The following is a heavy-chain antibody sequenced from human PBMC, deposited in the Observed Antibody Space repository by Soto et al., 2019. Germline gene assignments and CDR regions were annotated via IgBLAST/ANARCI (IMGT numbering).Heavy chain of an antibody. CDR2: ISAFNGNT. V-gene: IGHV1-18*04. CDR1: NYMFGSYG. J-gene: IGHJ4*02. CDR3: ARDGGYGAGSYLDY. D-gene: IGHD3-10*01. Sequence: QVKLVQSGAEVKRPGASVKVSCKASNYMFGSYGITWVRQAPGQGPEWMGWISAFNGNTKYPQNLQGRVTMTTDTSTATAYMELRALRSDDSAMYFCARDGGYGAGSYLDYWGQGTLVTVSS.